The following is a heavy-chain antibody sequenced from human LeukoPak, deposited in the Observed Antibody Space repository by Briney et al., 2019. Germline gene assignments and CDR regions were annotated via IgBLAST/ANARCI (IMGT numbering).Heavy chain of an antibody. D-gene: IGHD3-22*01. Sequence: GGSLRLSCAASGFTFSSYGMHWVRQAPGKGLEWVAVIWYDGSSKYYADSVKGRFTISRDNSKNTLYLQMNSLRAEDTAVYYCARGLLLPNYYYYGMDVWGQGTTVTVSS. J-gene: IGHJ6*02. CDR2: IWYDGSSK. V-gene: IGHV3-33*01. CDR1: GFTFSSYG. CDR3: ARGLLLPNYYYYGMDV.